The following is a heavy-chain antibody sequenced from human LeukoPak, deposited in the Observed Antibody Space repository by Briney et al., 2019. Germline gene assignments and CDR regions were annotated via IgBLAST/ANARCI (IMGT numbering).Heavy chain of an antibody. J-gene: IGHJ5*02. Sequence: GGSLRLSCAASGFTFSSYGMHWVRQAPGKGLEWVAVIWYDGSNKYYADSVKGRFTISRDNSKNTLYLQMNSLRAEDTAVYYCAAHSSGWYLDPWGQGTLVTVSS. CDR3: AAHSSGWYLDP. CDR2: IWYDGSNK. V-gene: IGHV3-33*01. D-gene: IGHD6-19*01. CDR1: GFTFSSYG.